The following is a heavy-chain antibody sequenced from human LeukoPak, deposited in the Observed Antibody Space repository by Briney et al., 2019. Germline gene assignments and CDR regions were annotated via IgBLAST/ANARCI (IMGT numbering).Heavy chain of an antibody. CDR2: ISYDGSNK. CDR1: GFTFSSYA. V-gene: IGHV3-30-3*01. D-gene: IGHD6-13*01. J-gene: IGHJ3*02. CDR3: ARDLSGSGYTWDAFDI. Sequence: GGSLRLSCAASGFTFSSYAMHWVRQAPGKGLEWVAVISYDGSNKYYADSVKGRFTISRDNSKNTLYLQMNSLRAEDTAVYYCARDLSGSGYTWDAFDIWGQGTMVTVSS.